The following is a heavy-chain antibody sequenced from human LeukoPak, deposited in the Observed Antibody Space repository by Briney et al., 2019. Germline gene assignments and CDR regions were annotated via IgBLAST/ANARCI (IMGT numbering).Heavy chain of an antibody. Sequence: GGSLRLSCAASGFTFDDYAMHWVRQAPGKGLEWVSLISWDGGSTYYADSVKGRFTISRDNSKNSLYLQMNSLRAEDTALYYCAKGNYGGNSLDYWGQGTLVTVSS. CDR1: GFTFDDYA. J-gene: IGHJ4*02. D-gene: IGHD4-23*01. V-gene: IGHV3-43D*03. CDR3: AKGNYGGNSLDY. CDR2: ISWDGGST.